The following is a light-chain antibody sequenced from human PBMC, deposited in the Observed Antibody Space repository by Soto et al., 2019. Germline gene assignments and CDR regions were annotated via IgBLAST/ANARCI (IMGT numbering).Light chain of an antibody. Sequence: QSVLTQPPSASGSPGQSVPISCTGTSSDVGGYNYVSWYQQHPGKVPKLMIYEVSKRPSGVPDRFSGSKSGNTASLTVSGLQAEDEADYYCSSYAGSNYVFGTGTKVTVL. J-gene: IGLJ1*01. CDR3: SSYAGSNYV. CDR1: SSDVGGYNY. V-gene: IGLV2-8*01. CDR2: EVS.